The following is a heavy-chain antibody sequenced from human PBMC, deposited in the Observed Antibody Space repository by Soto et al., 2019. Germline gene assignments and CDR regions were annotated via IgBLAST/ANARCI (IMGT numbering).Heavy chain of an antibody. V-gene: IGHV4-39*07. CDR1: SASLSSSTYY. CDR3: ARTLPNTQLFDS. CDR2: IYYSGNT. D-gene: IGHD1-1*01. Sequence: SETLSLTCSVSSASLSSSTYYWSWIRQPPGRGPEWIGSIYYSGNTYYKPSLKSRVSISIDTSRNQFSLRLTSVTAADTAVYYCARTLPNTQLFDSWSQGPFVTVSS. J-gene: IGHJ4*02.